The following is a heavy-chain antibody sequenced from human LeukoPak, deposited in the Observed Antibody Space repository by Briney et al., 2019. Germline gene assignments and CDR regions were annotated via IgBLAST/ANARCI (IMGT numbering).Heavy chain of an antibody. D-gene: IGHD1-26*01. CDR2: IHYSGST. CDR1: GGSISSSSYY. J-gene: IGHJ4*02. V-gene: IGHV4-39*07. CDR3: ARVLEVGATSGYFFDY. Sequence: PSETLSLTCTVSGGSISSSSYYWGWIRQPPGKGLEWIGSIHYSGSTYYNPSLKSRVTISVDTSKNQFSLKLSSVTAADTAVYYCARVLEVGATSGYFFDYWGQGTLVTVSS.